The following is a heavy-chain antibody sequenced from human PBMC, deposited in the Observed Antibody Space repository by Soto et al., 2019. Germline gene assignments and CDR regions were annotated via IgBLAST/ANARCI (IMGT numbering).Heavy chain of an antibody. V-gene: IGHV3-30*18. CDR3: AKDRTILGHAFDI. Sequence: QVPLVESGGGVVQPGRSLRLSCAASGFTFSSYGMHWVRQAPGKGLEWVAVISYDGSKRYYADSVKGRFTISRDNSKNTLYLQMNSLRAEDTAVYYCAKDRTILGHAFDIWGQGTMVTVSS. CDR1: GFTFSSYG. J-gene: IGHJ3*02. CDR2: ISYDGSKR. D-gene: IGHD3-3*01.